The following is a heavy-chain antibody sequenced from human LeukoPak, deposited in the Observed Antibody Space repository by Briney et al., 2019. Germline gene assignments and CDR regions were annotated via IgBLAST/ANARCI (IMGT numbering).Heavy chain of an antibody. V-gene: IGHV4-39*01. CDR1: GGSISSNSYY. CDR3: ARFTAAISIDY. CDR2: IYYSGST. D-gene: IGHD2-2*01. J-gene: IGHJ4*02. Sequence: SETLSLTCTVSGGSISSNSYYWGWIRQPPGKGLEWIGSIYYSGSTYYNPSLKSRVTISVDTSKNQFSLKLSSVTAADTAVYYCARFTAAISIDYWGQGTLVTVSS.